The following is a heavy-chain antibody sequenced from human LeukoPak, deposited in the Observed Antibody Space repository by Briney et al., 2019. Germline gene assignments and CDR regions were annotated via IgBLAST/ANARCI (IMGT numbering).Heavy chain of an antibody. D-gene: IGHD1-1*01. V-gene: IGHV3-66*01. Sequence: GGSLRLSCAASGFTVSSNYMSWVRQAPGKGLEWVSVIYSGGSTYYADSVKGRFTISRDNSKNTLYLQMNSLRAEDTAVYYCARDHSWNGIDYWGQGTLVTVSS. CDR1: GFTVSSNY. J-gene: IGHJ4*02. CDR2: IYSGGST. CDR3: ARDHSWNGIDY.